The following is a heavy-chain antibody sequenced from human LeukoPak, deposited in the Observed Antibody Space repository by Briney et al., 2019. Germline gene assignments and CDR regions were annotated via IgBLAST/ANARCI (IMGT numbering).Heavy chain of an antibody. J-gene: IGHJ4*02. V-gene: IGHV1-18*01. CDR3: AREMVRGAFGY. CDR1: GYTFTSYG. CDR2: ISAYDGNT. Sequence: ASVKVSCKASGYTFTSYGFSWVRQAPGQGLEWMGWISAYDGNTKSAQKFQGRVTMTTDTSTSTAYMELRSLRSDDTAVYYCAREMVRGAFGYWGQGTLVTVSS. D-gene: IGHD3-10*01.